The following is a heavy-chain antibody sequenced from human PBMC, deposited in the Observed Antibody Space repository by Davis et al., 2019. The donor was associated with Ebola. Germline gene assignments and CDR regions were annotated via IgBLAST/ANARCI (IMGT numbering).Heavy chain of an antibody. D-gene: IGHD2-2*01. CDR1: GYSISSGYY. CDR3: ARAQSYAHDY. J-gene: IGHJ4*02. CDR2: IYHSGST. V-gene: IGHV4-38-2*02. Sequence: PGGSLRLSCTVSGYSISSGYYWGWIRQPPGKGLEWIGSIYHSGSTYYNPSLKSRVTISVDTSKNQFSLKLSSVTAADTAVYYCARAQSYAHDYWGQGTLVTVSS.